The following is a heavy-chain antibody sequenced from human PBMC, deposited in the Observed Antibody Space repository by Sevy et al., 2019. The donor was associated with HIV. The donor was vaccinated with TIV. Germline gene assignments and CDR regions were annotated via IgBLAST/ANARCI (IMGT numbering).Heavy chain of an antibody. Sequence: ASVKVSCKTSGYNFASYGITWVRQAPGQGLEWMGWIGVYNGNANSAQNLQARFTMTTDTATGTSYMELTRLRSDDTAVYYCARVPTYYYGSATYFDYWGQGTLVTVSS. V-gene: IGHV1-18*01. D-gene: IGHD3-10*01. J-gene: IGHJ4*02. CDR2: IGVYNGNA. CDR3: ARVPTYYYGSATYFDY. CDR1: GYNFASYG.